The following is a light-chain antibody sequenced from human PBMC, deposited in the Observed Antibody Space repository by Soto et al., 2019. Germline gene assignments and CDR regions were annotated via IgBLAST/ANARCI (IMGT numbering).Light chain of an antibody. J-gene: IGKJ5*01. CDR1: QSISSN. CDR2: GTS. Sequence: EILMTQSPASLSVSPGERVILSCRATQSISSNLAWYQQKPGQAPRLLIYGTSTRATGIPARFSGSGCGTGFTLTITSLQSEDFALYFCQQYNNWPLTFGQGTRLEIK. V-gene: IGKV3-15*01. CDR3: QQYNNWPLT.